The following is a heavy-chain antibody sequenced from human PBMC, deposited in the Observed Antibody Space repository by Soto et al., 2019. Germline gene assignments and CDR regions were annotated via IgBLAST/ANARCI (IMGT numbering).Heavy chain of an antibody. Sequence: QVQLVQSGAEVKKPGSSVKVSCKASGGTFSSYAISWVRQAPGQGLEWMGGIIPIFGTANYAQKFQGRVTSTADKSTSTAYVELSRLRSEDTAGYYCASGEPHGGSYYGSLDYWGQGTLVTVSS. CDR2: IIPIFGTA. CDR3: ASGEPHGGSYYGSLDY. V-gene: IGHV1-69*06. D-gene: IGHD1-26*01. CDR1: GGTFSSYA. J-gene: IGHJ4*02.